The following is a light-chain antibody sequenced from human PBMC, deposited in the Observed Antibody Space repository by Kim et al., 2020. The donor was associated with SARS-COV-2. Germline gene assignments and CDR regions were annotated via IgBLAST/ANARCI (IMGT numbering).Light chain of an antibody. CDR3: SAWDIHLSIWV. V-gene: IGLV10-54*04. J-gene: IGLJ3*02. CDR2: WTK. CDR1: LNDVSEQG. Sequence: ETAALACTGNLNDVSEQGAGWLEHRQGQPPKLLSSWTKNRTSGISESFCASTSGNTASLTITGLQSGHEADYDCSAWDIHLSIWVFGGGTQLTVL.